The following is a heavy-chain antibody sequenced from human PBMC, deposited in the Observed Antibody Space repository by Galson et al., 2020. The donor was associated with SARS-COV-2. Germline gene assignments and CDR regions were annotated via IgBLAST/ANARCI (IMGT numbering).Heavy chain of an antibody. D-gene: IGHD5-12*01. CDR3: AREGGRRYEFDY. Sequence: GGSLRLSCAASGFTFSDHYMDWVRQAPGKGLEWVGRTRNKANSYTTEYAASVKGRFTISRDDSKNSLYLQMNSLKTEDTAVYYCAREGGRRYEFDYWGQRTLVTVSS. CDR2: TRNKANSYTT. J-gene: IGHJ4*02. V-gene: IGHV3-72*01. CDR1: GFTFSDHY.